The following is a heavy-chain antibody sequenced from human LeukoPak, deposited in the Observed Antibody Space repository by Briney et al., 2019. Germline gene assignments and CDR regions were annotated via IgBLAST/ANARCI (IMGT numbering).Heavy chain of an antibody. D-gene: IGHD6-19*01. V-gene: IGHV3-73*01. CDR3: AREFRSGYNSRWFDY. CDR1: GFTFSGSA. J-gene: IGHJ5*01. CDR2: IRSKANGYAT. Sequence: GGSLRLSWVASGFTFSGSAMHWVRQASGKGLERVGRIRSKANGYATAYAASVKGRFTISRDDSKNTAYLQMNCLRVEDTAVYYCAREFRSGYNSRWFDYWGQGTLVTVSS.